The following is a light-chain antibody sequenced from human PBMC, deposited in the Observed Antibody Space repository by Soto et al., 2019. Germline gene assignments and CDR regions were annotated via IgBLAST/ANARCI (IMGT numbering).Light chain of an antibody. J-gene: IGKJ3*01. CDR2: GAS. CDR3: QQYHDWPPIT. CDR1: QSVSSD. V-gene: IGKV3-15*01. Sequence: EIVMTQSPDTLSVSPGEGVTLSCRASQSVSSDLAWYQQMPGQSPRLLMYGASTRATDIPARFSGGGSGTEFTLTISSLQSEDVAIYYCQQYHDWPPITFGPGTKVEIK.